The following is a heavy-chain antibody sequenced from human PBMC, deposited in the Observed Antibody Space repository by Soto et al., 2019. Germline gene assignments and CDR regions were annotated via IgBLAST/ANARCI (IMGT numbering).Heavy chain of an antibody. CDR2: IIPIFGTA. J-gene: IGHJ6*01. Sequence: QVQLVQSGAEVKKPGSSVKVSCKASGGTFSSYAISWVRQAPGQGLEWMGGIIPIFGTANYAQKFQGRVTISADESTSTDYMEVSSLRSEGTAVYYCARDLSATTVPSYDYDGMDVWGQGTTVTVSS. CDR3: ARDLSATTVPSYDYDGMDV. D-gene: IGHD4-4*01. V-gene: IGHV1-69*01. CDR1: GGTFSSYA.